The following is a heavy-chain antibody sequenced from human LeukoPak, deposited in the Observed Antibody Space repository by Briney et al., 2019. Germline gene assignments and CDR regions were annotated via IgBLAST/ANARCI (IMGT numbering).Heavy chain of an antibody. D-gene: IGHD4-11*01. CDR2: IAANGDS. CDR1: GFAFYNYD. CDR3: ARGYSYRFDY. J-gene: IGHJ4*02. V-gene: IGHV3-13*01. Sequence: GGSLRLSCAASGFAFYNYDMHWVRQAGKDLEWVSVIAANGDSYYAGSVKGRFTISRDNGNNALYLQMNSLRDGDTAVYYCARGYSYRFDYWGQGTLVTVSS.